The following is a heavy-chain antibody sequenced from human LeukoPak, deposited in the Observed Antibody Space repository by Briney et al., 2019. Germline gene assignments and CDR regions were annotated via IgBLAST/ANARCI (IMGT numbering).Heavy chain of an antibody. Sequence: SETLSLTCTVSGGSISSSSYYWGWIRQPPGKGLEWIGEIYHSGSTNYNPSLKSRVTISIDNSNNQFSLKLSSVTAADTAVYYCARDSPWGSYRYAFDYWGQGTPVTVSS. D-gene: IGHD3-16*02. CDR1: GGSISSSSYY. J-gene: IGHJ4*02. CDR3: ARDSPWGSYRYAFDY. CDR2: IYHSGST. V-gene: IGHV4-39*07.